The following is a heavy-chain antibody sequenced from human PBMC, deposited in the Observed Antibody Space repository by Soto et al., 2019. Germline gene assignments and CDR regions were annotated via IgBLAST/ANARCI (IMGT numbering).Heavy chain of an antibody. CDR2: IYYSGST. J-gene: IGHJ4*02. Sequence: ETLSLTCTVSGGSISSYYWSWIRQPPGKGLEWIGYIYYSGSTNYNPSLKSRVTISVDTSKNQFSLKLSSVTAADTAVYYCACSSLDYYDSSGYYYPPFDYWGQGTLVTVSS. V-gene: IGHV4-59*01. CDR3: ACSSLDYYDSSGYYYPPFDY. D-gene: IGHD3-22*01. CDR1: GGSISSYY.